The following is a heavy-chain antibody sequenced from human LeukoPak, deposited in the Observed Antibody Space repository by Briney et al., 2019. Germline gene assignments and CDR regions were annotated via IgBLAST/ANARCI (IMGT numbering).Heavy chain of an antibody. Sequence: PSETLSLTCAVSGGSISSGGYSWSWIRQPPGKGREWIGYIYHSGSTYYDPSLKSRVTISVDRSKNQFSLKLSSVTAADTAVYYCARVRFHRVMEAFDIWGQGTMVTVSS. J-gene: IGHJ3*02. D-gene: IGHD3-16*01. CDR3: ARVRFHRVMEAFDI. V-gene: IGHV4-30-2*01. CDR2: IYHSGST. CDR1: GGSISSGGYS.